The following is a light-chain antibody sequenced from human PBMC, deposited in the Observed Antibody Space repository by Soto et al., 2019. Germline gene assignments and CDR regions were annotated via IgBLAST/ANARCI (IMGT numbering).Light chain of an antibody. CDR2: GPS. J-gene: IGKJ2*01. CDR3: QQYNDWPPMFT. Sequence: EIVLTQSPGTLSVSPGERATLSCRASQSVSSNIAWYQHKPGQAPRLLIYGPSTRATGVPARFSGSGSGTEFTLTISSLQSEDFAIYYCQQYNDWPPMFTFGQGTKVDIK. CDR1: QSVSSN. V-gene: IGKV3-15*01.